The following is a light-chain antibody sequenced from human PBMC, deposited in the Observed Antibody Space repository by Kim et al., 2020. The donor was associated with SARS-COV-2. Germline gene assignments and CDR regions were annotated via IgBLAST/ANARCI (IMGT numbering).Light chain of an antibody. CDR3: QQYDNWPPYT. J-gene: IGKJ2*01. V-gene: IGKV3-15*01. Sequence: VSPGERATPSCRASRNVISKLAWYHLKPVQAPRLLIYGSSTRATGIPARFSGTGSGTEFTLTISSLKSADFAVYYCQQYDNWPPYTFGQGTKLEI. CDR1: RNVISK. CDR2: GSS.